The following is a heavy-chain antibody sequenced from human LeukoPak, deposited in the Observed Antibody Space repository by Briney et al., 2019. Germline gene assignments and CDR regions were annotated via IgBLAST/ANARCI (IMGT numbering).Heavy chain of an antibody. CDR3: AKDRRAGSYDY. D-gene: IGHD3-10*01. Sequence: GGSLRLSCAASGFTFSSYSMNWVRQAPGKGLEWVSYISSSSSTIYYADSVKGRFTISRDNAKNSLYLQMNSLRAEDTAVYYCAKDRRAGSYDYWGQGTLVTVSS. CDR2: ISSSSSTI. CDR1: GFTFSSYS. J-gene: IGHJ4*02. V-gene: IGHV3-48*01.